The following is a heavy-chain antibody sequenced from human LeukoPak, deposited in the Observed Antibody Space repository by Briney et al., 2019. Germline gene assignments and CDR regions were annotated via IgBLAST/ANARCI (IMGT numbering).Heavy chain of an antibody. V-gene: IGHV4-39*07. D-gene: IGHD3-22*01. CDR1: GGSISSSSYY. J-gene: IGHJ4*02. Sequence: SETLSLTCTVSGGSISSSSYYWGWIRQPPGKGLEWIGSIYYSGSTYYNPSLKSRVTISVDTSKNQFSLKLSSVTAADTAVYYCAREAVSHRYDSSGLRDYWGQGTLVTVSS. CDR2: IYYSGST. CDR3: AREAVSHRYDSSGLRDY.